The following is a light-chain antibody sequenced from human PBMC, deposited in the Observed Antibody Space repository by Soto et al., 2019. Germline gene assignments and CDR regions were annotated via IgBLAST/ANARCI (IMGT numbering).Light chain of an antibody. CDR3: LQLNTYPFT. CDR2: AAS. Sequence: IQLTQSPSSLSASVGDRVTITCRASQGVTSYLAWYQQKPGKAPKLLIYAASTLQSGLPSKFSGSESVTDFTLTISSLQPENFATYSCLQLNTYPFTFGPGTKVELK. CDR1: QGVTSY. V-gene: IGKV1-9*01. J-gene: IGKJ3*01.